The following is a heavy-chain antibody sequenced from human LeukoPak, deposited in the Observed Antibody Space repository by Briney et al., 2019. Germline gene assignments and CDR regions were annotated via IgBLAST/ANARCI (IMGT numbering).Heavy chain of an antibody. Sequence: ASVKLSCKASGYTFTGYSMHWVQQAPGQGLEWVGWINPNSGGTNYAQKFQGRVTMTRDTSISTAYMELSRLRSDDTAMYYCARPNYYGSPSYNWFDPWGQGTLVTVSS. CDR3: ARPNYYGSPSYNWFDP. J-gene: IGHJ5*02. D-gene: IGHD3-10*01. CDR2: INPNSGGT. CDR1: GYTFTGYS. V-gene: IGHV1-2*02.